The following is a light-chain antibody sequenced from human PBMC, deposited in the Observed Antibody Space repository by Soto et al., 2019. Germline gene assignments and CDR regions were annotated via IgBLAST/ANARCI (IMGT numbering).Light chain of an antibody. V-gene: IGKV1-39*01. Sequence: DIQMTQSPSSLSASVVDRVTITCRASQSINRDLHWYQHRPGEAPHLLISRASTLQTEFPSRFNRSGFGQDFPLTISSLQRNDFATSYCQQSHITQYSFGQGTKVEIK. J-gene: IGKJ2*03. CDR3: QQSHITQYS. CDR1: QSINRD. CDR2: RAS.